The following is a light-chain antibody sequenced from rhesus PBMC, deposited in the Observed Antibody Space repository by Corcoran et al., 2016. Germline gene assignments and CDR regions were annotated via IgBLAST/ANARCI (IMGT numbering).Light chain of an antibody. CDR3: ATWDDILNGYI. CDR2: YNT. V-gene: IGLV1-60*01. J-gene: IGLJ1*01. Sequence: QSVVTQPPSASEAARKSVTISCSGSSSNIGSNSVSWYQQLPGTAPKLLIYYNTYRVSGVSVRFSGSKSGTSASLAISGLQTEDEADYFCATWDDILNGYIFGTGSRLTVL. CDR1: SSNIGSNS.